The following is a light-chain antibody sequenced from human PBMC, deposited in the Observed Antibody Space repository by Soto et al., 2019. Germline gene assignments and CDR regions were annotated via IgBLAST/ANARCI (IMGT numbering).Light chain of an antibody. Sequence: QSALTQPGSVSGSPGQSVTISCTGTRSDIGSYNNVAWYQQHPGKAPRVMIFGVTKRPSGISDRFFGSKSGSTASLTISGLQAEDEADYFCFSYAGSSIWVFGAGTQLTVL. CDR1: RSDIGSYNN. V-gene: IGLV2-23*02. CDR2: GVT. J-gene: IGLJ7*01. CDR3: FSYAGSSIWV.